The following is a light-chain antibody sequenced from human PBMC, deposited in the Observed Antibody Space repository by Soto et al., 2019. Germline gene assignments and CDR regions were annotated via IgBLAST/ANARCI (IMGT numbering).Light chain of an antibody. CDR2: AAS. Sequence: DIQMTQSQSSLSASERDRVTITCRASQSISTYLNWYQEKPGKAPKLLIYAASILHRGVPSRFSGSGSGTDFTLTISSLQPEDFATYYCQQSYTTPWTFGQGTKVEI. CDR3: QQSYTTPWT. V-gene: IGKV1-39*01. CDR1: QSISTY. J-gene: IGKJ1*01.